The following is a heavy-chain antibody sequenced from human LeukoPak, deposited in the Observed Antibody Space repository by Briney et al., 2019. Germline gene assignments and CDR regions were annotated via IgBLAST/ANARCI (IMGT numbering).Heavy chain of an antibody. CDR1: GYTFTSYV. Sequence: ASVKVSCKASGYTFTSYVINWVRQATGQGLEWMGWMNPNSGNTGYAQKFQGRVTMTRNTSISTAYMELSSLRSEDTAVYYCASSSGYYYYYYYMDVWGKGTTVTVSS. CDR2: MNPNSGNT. J-gene: IGHJ6*03. V-gene: IGHV1-8*01. CDR3: ASSSGYYYYYYYMDV.